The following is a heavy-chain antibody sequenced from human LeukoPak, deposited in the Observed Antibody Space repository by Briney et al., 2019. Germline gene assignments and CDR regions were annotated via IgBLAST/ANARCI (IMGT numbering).Heavy chain of an antibody. CDR3: ARLIVILPAVTDAFDI. CDR1: GFTFSDYS. Sequence: GGSLRLSCAASGFTFSDYSMSWIRQAPGKGLEWVSYIRSSGNTIYYADSVKGRFTISRDNARNSLYLQMNSLRAEDTAVYYCARLIVILPAVTDAFDIWGQGTMVTVSS. D-gene: IGHD2-2*01. V-gene: IGHV3-11*04. CDR2: IRSSGNTI. J-gene: IGHJ3*02.